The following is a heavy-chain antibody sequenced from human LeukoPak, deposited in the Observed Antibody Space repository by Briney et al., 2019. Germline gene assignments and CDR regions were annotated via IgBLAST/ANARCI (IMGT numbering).Heavy chain of an antibody. J-gene: IGHJ4*02. CDR3: ARGPDYSSGLDY. V-gene: IGHV4-59*01. D-gene: IGHD5-18*01. CDR2: IYYSGST. Sequence: SETLSLTCSVSSGSISSYYWSWIRQPPGKGLEWIGYIYYSGSTNYNPSLKSRVTISVDTSKNQFSLRLSSVTAADTAVYYCARGPDYSSGLDYWGQGTLVTVSS. CDR1: SGSISSYY.